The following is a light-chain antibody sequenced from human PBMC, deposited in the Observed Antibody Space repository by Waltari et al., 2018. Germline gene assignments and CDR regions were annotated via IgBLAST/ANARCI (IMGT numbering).Light chain of an antibody. CDR2: EGT. J-gene: IGLJ3*02. CDR1: TRDVVTYSL. V-gene: IGLV2-23*01. CDR3: CSYAGSSPL. Sequence: QSALTQPASVSGSPGQSITISCPGATRDVVTYSLVSWYQQHPGNPPKLMIHEGTQRPSGISNRFSGSNSDNTASLTISGLQFEDEAYYYCCSYAGSSPLFGGGTRVTVL.